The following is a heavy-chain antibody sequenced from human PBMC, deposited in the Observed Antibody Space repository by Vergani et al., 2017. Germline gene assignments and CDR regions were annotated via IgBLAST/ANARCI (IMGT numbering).Heavy chain of an antibody. CDR3: GRPFSSAWFAFDI. J-gene: IGHJ3*02. Sequence: EVQLVESGGGVVRPGGSLRLSCAASGFTFSSYAMSWVRQAQGKGREWVSGISGSGGSTNYADSVKGRLTISRDNSKNTLYLQMNSLRAEDTAVYYCGRPFSSAWFAFDIWGQGTMVTVSS. D-gene: IGHD6-6*01. CDR2: ISGSGGST. CDR1: GFTFSSYA. V-gene: IGHV3-23*04.